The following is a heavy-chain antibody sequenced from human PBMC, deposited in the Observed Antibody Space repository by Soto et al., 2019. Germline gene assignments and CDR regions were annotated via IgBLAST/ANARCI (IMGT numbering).Heavy chain of an antibody. Sequence: EVQLLESGGGLVQPGGSLRLSCAASGFTFSSYAMSWVRQAPGKGLEWVSAISGSGGSTYYTDSVKGRFTISRDNSKNTLFLQMNSLRAEDTAVYFCAKDYVRAAAGVDYWGQGTLVTVSS. D-gene: IGHD6-13*01. CDR1: GFTFSSYA. V-gene: IGHV3-23*01. CDR3: AKDYVRAAAGVDY. CDR2: ISGSGGST. J-gene: IGHJ4*02.